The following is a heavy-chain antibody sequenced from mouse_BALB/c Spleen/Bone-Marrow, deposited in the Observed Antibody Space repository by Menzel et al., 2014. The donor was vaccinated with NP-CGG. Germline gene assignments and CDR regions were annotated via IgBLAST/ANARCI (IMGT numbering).Heavy chain of an antibody. D-gene: IGHD2-10*02. CDR3: ARDVGYGNHFVY. J-gene: IGHJ3*01. V-gene: IGHV7-1*02. Sequence: EVKLVESGGGLVQPGDSLRLSCATSGFTFSDFYMEWVRQPPGKRLEWIAASRNKAKHYTTEYSASVKGRLIVSRDTSQSILYLQMNALGAEDTAIYYCARDVGYGNHFVYWGQGTLVTVSA. CDR1: GFTFSDFY. CDR2: SRNKAKHYTT.